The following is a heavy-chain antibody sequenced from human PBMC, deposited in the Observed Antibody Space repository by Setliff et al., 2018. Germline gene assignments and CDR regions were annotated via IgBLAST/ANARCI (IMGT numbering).Heavy chain of an antibody. Sequence: GGSLRLSCAAAGFTFSSYWMSWVRQAPGKGLEWVSYISSSGSTIYYADAVKGRFTISRDNAKNSLYQQMNSLRAEDTAVYYYARGSGYLTSFYYYYYGMDVWGQGTTVTVSS. J-gene: IGHJ6*02. CDR3: ARGSGYLTSFYYYYYGMDV. V-gene: IGHV3-48*04. CDR2: ISSSGSTI. CDR1: GFTFSSYW. D-gene: IGHD5-12*01.